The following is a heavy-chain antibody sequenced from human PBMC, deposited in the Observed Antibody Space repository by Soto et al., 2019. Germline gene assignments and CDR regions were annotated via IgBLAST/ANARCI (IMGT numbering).Heavy chain of an antibody. CDR3: ARDAQPLANYGMDV. CDR2: LWAGGNIR. CDR1: GFSFSSHG. Sequence: QVQLVESGGNVVQPGRSLRLSCAASGFSFSSHGMQWVRQAPGKGLEWVAHLWAGGNIRYYAYSVKGRFTISSDHSKNTLYLQMDSLGAEDTAVYYCARDAQPLANYGMDVWGQETTVTVSS. V-gene: IGHV3-33*01. J-gene: IGHJ6*02. D-gene: IGHD3-16*01.